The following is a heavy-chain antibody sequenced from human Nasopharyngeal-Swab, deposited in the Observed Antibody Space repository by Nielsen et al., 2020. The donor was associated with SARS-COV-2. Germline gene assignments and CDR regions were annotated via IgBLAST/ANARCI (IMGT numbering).Heavy chain of an antibody. CDR2: ISYDGSNK. Sequence: SLKISCAASGFTFSSYAMHWARQAPGKGLEWVAVISYDGSNKYYADSVKGRFTISRDNSKNTLYLQMNSLRAEDTAVYYCARGGGYVDAFDIWGQGTMVTVSS. J-gene: IGHJ3*02. V-gene: IGHV3-30-3*01. CDR3: ARGGGYVDAFDI. CDR1: GFTFSSYA. D-gene: IGHD3-16*01.